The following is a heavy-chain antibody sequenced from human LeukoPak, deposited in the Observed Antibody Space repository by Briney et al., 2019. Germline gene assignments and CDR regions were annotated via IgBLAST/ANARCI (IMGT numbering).Heavy chain of an antibody. J-gene: IGHJ6*02. CDR3: ARDIYYYDSSGYYHDYYYYYGMDV. V-gene: IGHV1-18*01. CDR1: GYTFTSYG. Sequence: GASVKVSCKASGYTFTSYGISWVRQAPGQGLEWMGWISAYNGNTNYAQKLQGRVTMTTDTSTSTAYIELRSLRSDDTAVYYCARDIYYYDSSGYYHDYYYYYGMDVWGQGTTVTVSS. CDR2: ISAYNGNT. D-gene: IGHD3-22*01.